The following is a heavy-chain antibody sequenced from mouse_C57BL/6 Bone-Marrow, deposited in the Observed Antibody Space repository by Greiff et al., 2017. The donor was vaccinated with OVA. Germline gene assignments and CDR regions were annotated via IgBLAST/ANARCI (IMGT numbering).Heavy chain of an antibody. CDR3: AREGSSSTVY. D-gene: IGHD1-1*01. CDR1: GYAFSSSW. Sequence: VQLQQSGPELVKPGASVKISCKASGYAFSSSWMNWVKQRPGTGLEWIGRIYPGDGDTNYNGKFKGKATLTTDKSSSTAYMQLSSLTSEDSAVYFCAREGSSSTVYWGQGTSVTVSS. J-gene: IGHJ4*01. CDR2: IYPGDGDT. V-gene: IGHV1-82*01.